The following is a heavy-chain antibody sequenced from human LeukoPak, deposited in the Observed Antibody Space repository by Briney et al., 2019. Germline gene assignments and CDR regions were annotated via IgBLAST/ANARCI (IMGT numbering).Heavy chain of an antibody. CDR3: ARDHSSSWYPYSYYYMDV. CDR1: GGSFSGYY. V-gene: IGHV4-59*01. CDR2: IYYSGST. J-gene: IGHJ6*03. Sequence: SETLSLTCAVYGGSFSGYYWSWIRQPPGKGLEYIGYIYYSGSTNYNTSLKSRVTISVDTSKNQFSLKLSSVTAEDTAVYYCARDHSSSWYPYSYYYMDVWGKGTTVTVSS. D-gene: IGHD6-13*01.